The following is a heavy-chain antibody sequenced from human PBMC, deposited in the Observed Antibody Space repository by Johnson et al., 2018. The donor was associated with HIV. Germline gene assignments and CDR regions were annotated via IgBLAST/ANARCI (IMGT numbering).Heavy chain of an antibody. CDR3: AKAGQMVAATSAFDI. J-gene: IGHJ3*02. V-gene: IGHV3-30*02. Sequence: QVQLVESGGGVVQPGGSLRLSCAASGFTLSIYGMHWVRQAPGQGLEWVTFIRYDGSNKYYVDSVKGRFSISRDTAKTSLFLQMNSLRAEDTAVYYCAKAGQMVAATSAFDIWGQGTMVTVSS. D-gene: IGHD2-15*01. CDR1: GFTLSIYG. CDR2: IRYDGSNK.